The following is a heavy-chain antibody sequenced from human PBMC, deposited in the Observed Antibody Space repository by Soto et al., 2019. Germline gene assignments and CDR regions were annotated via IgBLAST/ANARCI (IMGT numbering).Heavy chain of an antibody. D-gene: IGHD2-2*01. V-gene: IGHV3-11*01. CDR3: ARGNALYDY. Sequence: GGSLRLSCAASGFRFSDYYMSWIRQAPGKGLEWVSYIRSSDNTRYYADSVKGRFTISRDNAKNSLYLQMNSLRAEDTAVYYCARGNALYDYWGQGILVTVSS. CDR2: IRSSDNTR. J-gene: IGHJ4*02. CDR1: GFRFSDYY.